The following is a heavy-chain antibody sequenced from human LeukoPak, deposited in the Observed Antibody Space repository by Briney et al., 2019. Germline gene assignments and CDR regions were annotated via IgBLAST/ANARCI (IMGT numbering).Heavy chain of an antibody. J-gene: IGHJ4*02. Sequence: PSETLSLTCAVSGASISNSNWLSWVRQPPGKGLEWIAEIYHTGITNYNPSLKSRVTISVDKSKNQFSLNLNSVTAADTAVYFCARVIVVDAAFDYWGQGTLVTVYS. CDR1: GASISNSNW. CDR3: ARVIVVDAAFDY. CDR2: IYHTGIT. V-gene: IGHV4-4*02. D-gene: IGHD1-26*01.